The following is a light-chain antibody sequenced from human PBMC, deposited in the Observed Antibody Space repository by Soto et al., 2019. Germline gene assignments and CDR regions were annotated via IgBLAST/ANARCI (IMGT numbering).Light chain of an antibody. V-gene: IGKV3D-15*01. J-gene: IGKJ1*01. CDR3: QHYKECPRT. CDR1: QSLSSN. CDR2: GAS. Sequence: DIVMTQSPATLSVSPGDRATLSCRASQSLSSNLAWYQQKPGQAPRLLIHGASTRAAGIPGRFSGSESGTVFTLTISSLQYEDFAFYYCQHYKECPRTFGQGTKVEMK.